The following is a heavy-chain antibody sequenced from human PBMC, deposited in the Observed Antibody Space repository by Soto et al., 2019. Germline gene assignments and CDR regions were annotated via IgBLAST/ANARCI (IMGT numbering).Heavy chain of an antibody. D-gene: IGHD3-22*01. J-gene: IGHJ4*02. V-gene: IGHV4-30-4*08. Sequence: SETLSLSCTVSGGSISSGGYYWSWIRQHPGKGPEWIGYIYYSGSTYYNPSLKSRVTISVDTSKNQFSLKLSSVTAADTAVYYCARGADSSGYYDCGQGTLVTVSS. CDR1: GGSISSGGYY. CDR3: ARGADSSGYYD. CDR2: IYYSGST.